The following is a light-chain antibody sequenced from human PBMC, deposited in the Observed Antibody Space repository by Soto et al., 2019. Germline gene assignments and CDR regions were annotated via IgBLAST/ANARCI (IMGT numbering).Light chain of an antibody. J-gene: IGKJ3*01. Sequence: EIVLTQSPANLSLSPGERATLACRASQSGSSYLAWYQQKPGQAPRLLIHGASNRATGSPDRFSGSGSGTEFTLTISSLQSEDFAVYYCQQYNNWPFTFGPGTKVDIK. V-gene: IGKV3D-15*01. CDR3: QQYNNWPFT. CDR2: GAS. CDR1: QSGSSY.